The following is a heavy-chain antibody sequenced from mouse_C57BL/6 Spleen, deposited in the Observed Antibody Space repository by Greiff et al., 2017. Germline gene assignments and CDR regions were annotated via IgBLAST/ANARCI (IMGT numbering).Heavy chain of an antibody. CDR2: IWTGGGT. CDR1: GFSLTSYA. CDR3: ARGKEGRYFDV. J-gene: IGHJ1*03. Sequence: VKLMESGPGLVAPSQSLSITCTVSGFSLTSYAISWVRQPPGKGLEWLGVIWTGGGTHYNSALKSRLSISKDNSKSQVFLKMNSLQTDDTARYYCARGKEGRYFDVWGTGTTVTVSS. V-gene: IGHV2-9-1*01.